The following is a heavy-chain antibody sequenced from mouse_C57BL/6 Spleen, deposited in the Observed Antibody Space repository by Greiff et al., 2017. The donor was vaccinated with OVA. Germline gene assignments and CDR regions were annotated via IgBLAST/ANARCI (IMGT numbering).Heavy chain of an antibody. Sequence: QVQLQQPGAELVKPGASVKMSCKASGYTFTSYWITWVKQRPGQGLEWIGDIYPGSGSTNYNEKFKSKATLTVDTSSSTAYMQLSSLTSEDSAVYFCARHEEAYDSFDYWGQGTTLTVSS. CDR3: ARHEEAYDSFDY. V-gene: IGHV1-55*01. CDR1: GYTFTSYW. D-gene: IGHD2-4*01. J-gene: IGHJ2*01. CDR2: IYPGSGST.